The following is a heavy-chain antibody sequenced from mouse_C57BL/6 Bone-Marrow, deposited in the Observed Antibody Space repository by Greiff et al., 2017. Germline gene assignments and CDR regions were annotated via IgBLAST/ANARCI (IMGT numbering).Heavy chain of an antibody. V-gene: IGHV1-76*01. Sequence: VKLMESGAELVRPGASVKLSCKASGYTFTDYYINWVKQRPGQGLEWIARIYPGSGNTYYNEKFKGKATLTAEKSSSTAYMQLSSLTSEDSAVYFCARNLLPHFDYWGQGTTLTVSS. CDR3: ARNLLPHFDY. D-gene: IGHD2-10*01. J-gene: IGHJ2*01. CDR1: GYTFTDYY. CDR2: IYPGSGNT.